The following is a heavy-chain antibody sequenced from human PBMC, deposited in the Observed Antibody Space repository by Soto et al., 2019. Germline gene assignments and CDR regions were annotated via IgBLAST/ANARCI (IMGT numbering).Heavy chain of an antibody. Sequence: QVQLVESGGGVVQPGRSLRLSCAASGFTFDNYGLHWVRQAPGTGLEWVAVISYDGSKKFYADSVTGRFTISRDNSKNTLYLQMNTLSVEDTAVYYCAKDLDVVVVVTATRGLDVWGQGTTVTVSS. J-gene: IGHJ6*02. CDR3: AKDLDVVVVVTATRGLDV. CDR1: GFTFDNYG. V-gene: IGHV3-30*18. D-gene: IGHD2-15*01. CDR2: ISYDGSKK.